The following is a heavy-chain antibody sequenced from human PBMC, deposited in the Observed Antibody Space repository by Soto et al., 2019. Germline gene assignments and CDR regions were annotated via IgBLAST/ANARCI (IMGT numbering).Heavy chain of an antibody. CDR3: AKDTGYGPTKYFDY. Sequence: DVQLVESGGGLVQPGRSLRLSCAASGFTFDDYAMHWVRQAPGKGLEWVSGISWNSGSIGYADSVKGRFTISRDNAKNSLYLQMNSLRAEDTALYYCAKDTGYGPTKYFDYWGQGTLVTVSS. CDR1: GFTFDDYA. J-gene: IGHJ4*02. CDR2: ISWNSGSI. D-gene: IGHD4-17*01. V-gene: IGHV3-9*01.